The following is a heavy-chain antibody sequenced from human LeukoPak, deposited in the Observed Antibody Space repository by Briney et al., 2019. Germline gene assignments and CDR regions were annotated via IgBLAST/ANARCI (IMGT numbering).Heavy chain of an antibody. CDR2: MRQDGSDK. Sequence: GGSLRLFCAASGFTFSNHIISWVRQAPGKGLEWVANMRQDGSDKYYVDFVKGRFTISRDNAKNSLYLQMNSLRAEDTAVYYCAREGNAFDIWGQGTMVTVSS. V-gene: IGHV3-7*01. CDR3: AREGNAFDI. D-gene: IGHD3-10*01. J-gene: IGHJ3*02. CDR1: GFTFSNHI.